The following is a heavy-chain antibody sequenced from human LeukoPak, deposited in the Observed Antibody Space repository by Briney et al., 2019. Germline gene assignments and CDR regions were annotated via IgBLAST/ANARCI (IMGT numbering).Heavy chain of an antibody. CDR2: ISWNSGNI. Sequence: PGGSLCPSPAVSGFTFDDYATHWVRQTPGKGLEWVSGISWNSGNIAYADFVGGRFTISRVNAKNSLSLQMNSLSDEDTAVYYCAKDAYGDATSCSYLGYWGQGTTVTVSS. V-gene: IGHV3-9*01. D-gene: IGHD2-15*01. J-gene: IGHJ4*03. CDR3: AKDAYGDATSCSYLGY. CDR1: GFTFDDYA.